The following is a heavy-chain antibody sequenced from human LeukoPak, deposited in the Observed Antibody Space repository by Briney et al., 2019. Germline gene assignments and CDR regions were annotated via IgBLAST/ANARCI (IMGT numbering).Heavy chain of an antibody. V-gene: IGHV4-39*01. D-gene: IGHD6-19*01. CDR1: GGSISSSSYY. Sequence: PSETLSLTCTVSGGSISSSSYYWGWVRQPPGKGLGWLGCIFYTGSTYYNPSLESRVTISVDTSKNQFSLRLTSVTAADTAVYYCATPGIAVPGTVYYFDYWGQGTLVTVSS. CDR3: ATPGIAVPGTVYYFDY. CDR2: IFYTGST. J-gene: IGHJ4*02.